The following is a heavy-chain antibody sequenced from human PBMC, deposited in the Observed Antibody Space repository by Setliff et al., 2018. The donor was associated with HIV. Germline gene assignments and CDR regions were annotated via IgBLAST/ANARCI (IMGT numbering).Heavy chain of an antibody. CDR2: VSAYNGNTV. Sequence: GASVKVSCKASGYRFISYGISWVRQAPGQGLEWMGWVSAYNGNTVNYAQLFQDRITISADKSTSTAYMELSNLRSNDTAVYYCARSGYFDSSAEFWGQGTLVTVS. CDR3: ARSGYFDSSAEF. CDR1: GYRFISYG. V-gene: IGHV1-18*01. D-gene: IGHD3-9*01. J-gene: IGHJ4*02.